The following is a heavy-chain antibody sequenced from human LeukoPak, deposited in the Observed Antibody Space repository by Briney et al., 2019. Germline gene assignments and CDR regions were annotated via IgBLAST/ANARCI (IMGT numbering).Heavy chain of an antibody. J-gene: IGHJ3*02. CDR1: GGSISSYY. D-gene: IGHD3-16*02. CDR2: IYYSGST. Sequence: SETLSLTCTVSGGSISSYYWSWIRQPPGKGLEWIGYIYYSGSTNYNPSLKSRVTISVDTSKNQFSLKLSSVTAADTAVYYCASSETYVWGSYRYRGGDAFDIWGQGTMVTVSS. CDR3: ASSETYVWGSYRYRGGDAFDI. V-gene: IGHV4-59*01.